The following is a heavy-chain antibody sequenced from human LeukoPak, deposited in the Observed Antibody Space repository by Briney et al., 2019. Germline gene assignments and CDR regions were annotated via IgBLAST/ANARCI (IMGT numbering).Heavy chain of an antibody. Sequence: SETLSLTCAVYGGSFSGYYWSWIRQPPGKGLEWIGEINHSGSTNYNPSLKSRVTISVDTSKNQFSLKLSSVTAADTAAYYCARGRRGPVGYWGQGTLVTVSS. D-gene: IGHD2-15*01. V-gene: IGHV4-34*01. CDR2: INHSGST. J-gene: IGHJ4*02. CDR1: GGSFSGYY. CDR3: ARGRRGPVGY.